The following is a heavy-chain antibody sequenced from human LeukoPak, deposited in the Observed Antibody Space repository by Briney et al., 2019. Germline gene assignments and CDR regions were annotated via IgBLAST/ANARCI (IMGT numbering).Heavy chain of an antibody. CDR1: GYSISSGYY. Sequence: SETLSLTCTVSGYSISSGYYWGWIRQPPGKGLEWIGSIYHSGSTYYNPSLKSRVTISVDTSKNQFSLKLSSVTAADTAVYYCARSQFTITMFYWFDPWGQGTLVTVSS. V-gene: IGHV4-38-2*02. D-gene: IGHD3-10*02. CDR3: ARSQFTITMFYWFDP. J-gene: IGHJ5*02. CDR2: IYHSGST.